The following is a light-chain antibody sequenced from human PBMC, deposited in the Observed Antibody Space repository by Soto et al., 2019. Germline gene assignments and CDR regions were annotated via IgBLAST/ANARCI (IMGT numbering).Light chain of an antibody. Sequence: AIQMTQSPSSCSASIGDRVTITWRATQSISSYLAWYQQKPGKAPKLLIYAASTLKSGVPSRFSGSGSGTDFTLTISSLQPEDFATYYCQQHYSYPLTFGGGTKVDI. CDR2: AAS. CDR1: QSISSY. V-gene: IGKV1-8*01. CDR3: QQHYSYPLT. J-gene: IGKJ4*01.